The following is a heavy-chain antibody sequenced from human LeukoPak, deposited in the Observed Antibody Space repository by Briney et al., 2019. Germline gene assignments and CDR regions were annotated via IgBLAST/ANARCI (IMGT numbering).Heavy chain of an antibody. J-gene: IGHJ6*02. CDR3: AKERARGSPKGGLDYYYYGMDV. V-gene: IGHV3-23*01. Sequence: AGGSLRLSCAASGFTFSSYSMNWVRQAPGKGLEWVSAISGSGGSTYYADSVKGRFTISRDNSKNTLYLQMNSLRAEDTAVYYCAKERARGSPKGGLDYYYYGMDVWGQGTTVTVSS. CDR1: GFTFSSYS. CDR2: ISGSGGST.